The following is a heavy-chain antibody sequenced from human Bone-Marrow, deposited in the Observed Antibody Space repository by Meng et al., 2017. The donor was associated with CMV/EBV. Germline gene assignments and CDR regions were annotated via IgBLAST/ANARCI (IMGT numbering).Heavy chain of an antibody. V-gene: IGHV3-23*01. CDR2: ISGSGGST. CDR1: GFTFSSYE. D-gene: IGHD2/OR15-2a*01. Sequence: GESLKISCAASGFTFSSYEMNWVRQAPGKGLEWVSAISGSGGSTYYADSVKGRFTISRDNARNTLYLQMNSLRAEDTAVYYCATSPFWDNIKPERYSDYWGQGTLVTVSS. CDR3: ATSPFWDNIKPERYSDY. J-gene: IGHJ4*02.